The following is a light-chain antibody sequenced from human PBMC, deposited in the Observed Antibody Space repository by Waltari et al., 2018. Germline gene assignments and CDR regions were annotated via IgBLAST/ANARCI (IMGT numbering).Light chain of an antibody. Sequence: EIVLTQSPVTLSLSPAQRATLSWRASQSVDHFLGWYHQQAGPAPRLLIYDATTRAPGVPVRFSGGGAGTDFTLTISRLEPEDAGLYYCHQGTTWPRTFGQGTKLEI. V-gene: IGKV3-11*01. CDR3: HQGTTWPRT. CDR1: QSVDHF. J-gene: IGKJ2*01. CDR2: DAT.